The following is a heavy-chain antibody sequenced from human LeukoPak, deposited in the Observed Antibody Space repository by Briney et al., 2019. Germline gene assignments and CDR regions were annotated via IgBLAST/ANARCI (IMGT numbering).Heavy chain of an antibody. V-gene: IGHV4-4*07. CDR1: GGSISTYY. Sequence: SETLSLTCTVSGGSISTYYCSWIRQPAGKGLEWIGRIYSSGSSNYNPSLKGRLTMSVDTSKNQFSLSLRSVTAADTAMYFCARDRHNYGFYFDSWGQGTLVTVSS. CDR2: IYSSGSS. D-gene: IGHD3/OR15-3a*01. CDR3: ARDRHNYGFYFDS. J-gene: IGHJ4*02.